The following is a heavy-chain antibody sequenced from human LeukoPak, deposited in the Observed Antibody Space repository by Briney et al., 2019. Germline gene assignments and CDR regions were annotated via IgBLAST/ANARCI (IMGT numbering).Heavy chain of an antibody. CDR2: IYYSGST. J-gene: IGHJ4*02. Sequence: SETLSLTCTVSGGSISSYYWRWLRQPPGKGREWIGYIYYSGSTNYNPSLKSRVTISVDTSKNQFSLKLSSVTAAETAVYYCARIGHEDYYFDYWGQGTLVTVSS. V-gene: IGHV4-59*01. CDR3: ARIGHEDYYFDY. CDR1: GGSISSYY.